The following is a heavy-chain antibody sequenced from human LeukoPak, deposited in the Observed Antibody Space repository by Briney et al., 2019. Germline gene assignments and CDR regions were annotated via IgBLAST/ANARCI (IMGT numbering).Heavy chain of an antibody. Sequence: GGSLRLSCAASGFTFSTFDMNWVRQAPGKGLEWVSYISSGSSTIYYADSVKGRFTISRDNAKNSLYLQMNSLRAEDTAVYYCARLRYYAMDVWGQGTTVVVSS. CDR2: ISSGSSTI. J-gene: IGHJ6*02. CDR3: ARLRYYAMDV. V-gene: IGHV3-48*01. CDR1: GFTFSTFD.